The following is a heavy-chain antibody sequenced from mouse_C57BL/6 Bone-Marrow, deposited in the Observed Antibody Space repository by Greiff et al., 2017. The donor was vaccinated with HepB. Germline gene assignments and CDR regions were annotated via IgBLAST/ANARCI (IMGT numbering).Heavy chain of an antibody. D-gene: IGHD1-1*02. Sequence: VQLKESGAELVKPGASVKLSCTASGFNIKDYYMPWVKQRTEQGLEWIGRIDPEDGETKYAPKFQGKATITADTSSNTAYLQLSSLTSEDTAVYYGSRLGALLWWGDFDYWGQGTTLTVAS. V-gene: IGHV14-2*01. J-gene: IGHJ2*01. CDR2: IDPEDGET. CDR1: GFNIKDYY. CDR3: SRLGALLWWGDFDY.